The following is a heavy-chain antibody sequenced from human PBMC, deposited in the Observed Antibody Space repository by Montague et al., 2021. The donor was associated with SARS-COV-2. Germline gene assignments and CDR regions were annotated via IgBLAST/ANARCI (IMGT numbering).Heavy chain of an antibody. CDR3: ARVAGGYYHDSSAYFDY. D-gene: IGHD3-22*01. CDR2: INQSGST. J-gene: IGHJ4*02. Sequence: SETLPLTCAVSGGSFSGYYWSWIRQPPGKGLEWIGEINQSGSTNYNPSLKSRVTLSVDTSKKQFSLKLSSLTAADTAVYYCARVAGGYYHDSSAYFDYWGQGSLVTVSS. CDR1: GGSFSGYY. V-gene: IGHV4-34*01.